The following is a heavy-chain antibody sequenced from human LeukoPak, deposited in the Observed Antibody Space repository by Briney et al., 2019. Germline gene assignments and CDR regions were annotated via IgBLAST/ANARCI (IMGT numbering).Heavy chain of an antibody. Sequence: SGTLSLTCTVSGGSISTSNYYWGWIRQPPGKGLEWIGSSYYSGSTYYNPPLKSRVTISVNKSKNQFSLKLSSVTAADTAGYYCARVVREVVVVPADPYYFDYWGQGTLVTVSS. CDR3: ARVVREVVVVPADPYYFDY. CDR1: GGSISTSNYY. D-gene: IGHD2-2*01. V-gene: IGHV4-39*07. CDR2: SYYSGST. J-gene: IGHJ4*02.